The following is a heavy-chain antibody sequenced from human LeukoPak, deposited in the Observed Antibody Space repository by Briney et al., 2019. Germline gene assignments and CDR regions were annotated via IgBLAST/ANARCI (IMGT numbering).Heavy chain of an antibody. CDR1: GFTFSSYA. CDR2: ISGSGGST. J-gene: IGHJ4*02. V-gene: IGHV3-23*01. Sequence: GGSLRLSCAASGFTFSSYAMTWVRQAPGKGLEWVSHISGSGGSTYYADSVKGRFTISRDNSEYTVYLQTNSLRAEDTAVYYCARWTTNFDYWGQGTLVTVSS. CDR3: ARWTTNFDY. D-gene: IGHD4-17*01.